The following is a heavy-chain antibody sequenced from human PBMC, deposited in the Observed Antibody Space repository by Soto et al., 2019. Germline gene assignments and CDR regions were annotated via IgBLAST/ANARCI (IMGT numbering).Heavy chain of an antibody. Sequence: SETLSLTCTVSGGFIGTYYWSWIRQPPGKGLEWIAYIHYSGSTNYNPSLKSRVTMSVDTSSNQFSLNLSSVTAADTAVYYCARISGYCIGGNCYELGHIDYWGRGTLVTVSS. D-gene: IGHD2-15*01. CDR1: GGFIGTYY. J-gene: IGHJ4*02. CDR2: IHYSGST. V-gene: IGHV4-59*01. CDR3: ARISGYCIGGNCYELGHIDY.